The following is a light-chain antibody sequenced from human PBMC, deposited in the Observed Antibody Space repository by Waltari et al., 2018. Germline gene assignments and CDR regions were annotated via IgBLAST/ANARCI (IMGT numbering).Light chain of an antibody. CDR2: DVS. Sequence: QSALTQPRSVSGSPGESVTISCTGTGSEVGDYNYVSWYQQHPGQAPKVLIFDVSKRPLGVPGRFYGSKSGNSASLTIFGLQAEDEADYYCCSYAGTWVFGGGTQLTVL. V-gene: IGLV2-11*01. CDR1: GSEVGDYNY. J-gene: IGLJ3*02. CDR3: CSYAGTWV.